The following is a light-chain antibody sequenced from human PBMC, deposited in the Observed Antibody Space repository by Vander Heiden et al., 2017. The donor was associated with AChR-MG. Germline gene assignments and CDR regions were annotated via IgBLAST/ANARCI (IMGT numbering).Light chain of an antibody. V-gene: IGKV3-15*01. J-gene: IGKJ1*01. CDR1: QSVRRG. Sequence: EVVITQSPATLSVSPGDSATLSCSASQSVRRGLASFQHKTGQAPRLLIYGASTRATGVPARFSGSGSGTEFTLTISSLQSEDVAVYYCQQYDNWPPWTFGQGTRVEI. CDR3: QQYDNWPPWT. CDR2: GAS.